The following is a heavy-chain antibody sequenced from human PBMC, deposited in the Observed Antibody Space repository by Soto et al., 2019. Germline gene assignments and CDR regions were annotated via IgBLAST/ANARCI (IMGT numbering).Heavy chain of an antibody. CDR3: ARAPKVSGSSQTRPDF. V-gene: IGHV4-34*01. CDR1: SGSFSGYY. CDR2: ISQSGNT. J-gene: IGHJ4*02. Sequence: SETLSVTCSIYSGSFSGYYWSWIRQPPGKGLEWIGEISQSGNTNYSPSLKSRVSISIDNSNKQFSLNLASVSAADTAVYYCARAPKVSGSSQTRPDFWGQGTLVTVS. D-gene: IGHD6-6*01.